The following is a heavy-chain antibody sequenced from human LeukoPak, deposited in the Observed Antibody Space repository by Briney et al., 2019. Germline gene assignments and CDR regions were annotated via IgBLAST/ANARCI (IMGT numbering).Heavy chain of an antibody. V-gene: IGHV4-30-2*01. CDR1: GGSISSGGYY. D-gene: IGHD6-13*01. J-gene: IGHJ4*02. CDR2: IYHSGST. Sequence: SETLSLTCTVSGGSISSGGYYWSWIRQPPGKGLEWIGYIYHSGSTYYNPSLKSRVTISVDRSKNQFSLRLTSVTAADTAVYYCARGGDSSSWSVDHWGQGTLVTVSS. CDR3: ARGGDSSSWSVDH.